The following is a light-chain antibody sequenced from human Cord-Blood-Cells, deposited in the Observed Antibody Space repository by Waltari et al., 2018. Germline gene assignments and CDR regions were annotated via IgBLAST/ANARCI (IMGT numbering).Light chain of an antibody. CDR2: AAS. CDR1: QRLSGY. CDR3: QQLNSYPLT. V-gene: IGKV1-9*01. Sequence: DIQLTQSPSFLSASVGDRVSITCRASQRLSGYLAWYQPKSGKAPKLLIYAASTLQSGVPSRFSGSGSGTEFTLTISSLQPEDFATYYCQQLNSYPLTFGGGTKVEIK. J-gene: IGKJ4*01.